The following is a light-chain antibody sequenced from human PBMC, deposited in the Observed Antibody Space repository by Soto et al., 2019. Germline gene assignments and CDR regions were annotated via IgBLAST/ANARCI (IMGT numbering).Light chain of an antibody. J-gene: IGLJ3*02. CDR1: SSNIGNNN. Sequence: QSVLTQPPSASGTPGQRVTISCSGSSSNIGNNNVCWYQQYPGTAPKLLIYRSNQRPSGVPDRFSCSKSGTSASLAISGLRSDDEAEYFCAAWDDRLSGRVFGGGTKLTVL. CDR3: AAWDDRLSGRV. V-gene: IGLV1-47*01. CDR2: RSN.